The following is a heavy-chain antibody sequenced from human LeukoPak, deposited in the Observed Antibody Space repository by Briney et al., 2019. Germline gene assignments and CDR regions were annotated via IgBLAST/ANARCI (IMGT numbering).Heavy chain of an antibody. V-gene: IGHV1-69*04. CDR2: IIPTLGIA. CDR3: ARDAPRTTN. J-gene: IGHJ4*02. CDR1: GGTFSSYA. Sequence: SVKVSCKASGGTFSSYAISWVRQAPGQGLEWMGRIIPTLGIANYAQKFQGRVTITADKSTSTAFMELSSLRSEDTAVYYCARDAPRTTNWGQGTLVTVSS. D-gene: IGHD1-14*01.